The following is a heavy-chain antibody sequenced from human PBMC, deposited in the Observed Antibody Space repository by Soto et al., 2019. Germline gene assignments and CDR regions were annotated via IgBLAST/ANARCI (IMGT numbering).Heavy chain of an antibody. V-gene: IGHV3-64D*06. D-gene: IGHD2-15*01. CDR1: GFFSSSYA. J-gene: IGHJ6*01. Sequence: TLCCSSTGFFSSSYAMHLVRQAAGKGLEYVSAISSNGGSTYYAGSVKGRFTISRDNSKNTLYLQMSSLRAEDTAVYYCVSGSTPTCEEYGFYCYGLDGCAHGTSVLVYY. CDR3: VSGSTPTCEEYGFYCYGLDGCAHGTSVLVYY. CDR2: ISSNGGST.